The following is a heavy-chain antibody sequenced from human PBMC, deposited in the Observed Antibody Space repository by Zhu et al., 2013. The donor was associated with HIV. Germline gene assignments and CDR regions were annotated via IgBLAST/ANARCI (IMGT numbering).Heavy chain of an antibody. Sequence: QVQLVQSGAEVKKPGASVKVSCKASGYTFTGYYIYWVRQAPGQGLEWMGWINPNSGDTDYPQAFQGRVTMTRDTSISTAYLELSRLKSDDTAVYYCARAQGDYPPFDCWGHGTLVTVSS. CDR2: INPNSGDT. J-gene: IGHJ4*01. V-gene: IGHV1-2*02. CDR1: GYTFTGYY. CDR3: ARAQGDYPPFDC. D-gene: IGHD4-17*01.